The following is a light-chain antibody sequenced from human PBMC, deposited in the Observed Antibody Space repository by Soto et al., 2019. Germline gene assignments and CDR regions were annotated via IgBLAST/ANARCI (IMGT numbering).Light chain of an antibody. Sequence: QSALTQPASVSGSPGQSITISCXXTXXDVGAYDYVSWYLQYPDKAPQLLIYYVDHRPSGVSSRFSGSKSGNTASLTISGLQSEDEGDYYCCSYADGSIYFFGTGTKLTVL. CDR1: XXDVGAYDY. CDR2: YVD. CDR3: CSYADGSIYF. V-gene: IGLV2-14*03. J-gene: IGLJ1*01.